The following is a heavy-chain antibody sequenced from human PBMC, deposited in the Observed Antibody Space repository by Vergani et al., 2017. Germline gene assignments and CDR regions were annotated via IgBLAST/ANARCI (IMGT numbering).Heavy chain of an antibody. V-gene: IGHV4-30-4*01. Sequence: QVQLQESGPGLVKPSQTLSLTCTVSGGSISSGDYYWSWIRQPPGKGLEWIGYIYYSGSTYYNPSLKSRVTISVDTSKNQFSLKLSSVTAADTAVYYCARAKRYGGLWFGEGNTPDGYYFDYWGQGTLVTVSS. CDR3: ARAKRYGGLWFGEGNTPDGYYFDY. J-gene: IGHJ4*02. D-gene: IGHD3-10*01. CDR2: IYYSGST. CDR1: GGSISSGDYY.